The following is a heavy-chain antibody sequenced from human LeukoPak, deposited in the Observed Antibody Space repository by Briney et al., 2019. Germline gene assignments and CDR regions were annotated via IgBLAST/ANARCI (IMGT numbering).Heavy chain of an antibody. CDR1: GGSISSSSYY. CDR3: VNDFWSGYRPRDFDY. V-gene: IGHV4-39*07. CDR2: FYYSGSN. J-gene: IGHJ4*02. D-gene: IGHD3-3*01. Sequence: PSETLSLTCTVSGGSISSSSYYWGWIRQPPGKGLEWIGSFYYSGSNFYNPSLKSRITISVDTSRNQFSLKLTSVTAADTAVYYCVNDFWSGYRPRDFDYWGQGTLVTVSS.